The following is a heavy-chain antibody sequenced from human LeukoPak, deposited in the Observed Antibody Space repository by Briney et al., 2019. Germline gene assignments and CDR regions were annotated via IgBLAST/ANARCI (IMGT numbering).Heavy chain of an antibody. CDR1: GYRFTTYW. J-gene: IGHJ4*02. CDR2: IYPDDSDT. CDR3: ARLWKISGSGEFDY. V-gene: IGHV5-51*01. D-gene: IGHD2-15*01. Sequence: GESLKISCKCSGYRFTTYWIGWVRQMPGKGLEWMGIIYPDDSDTRYSPSFQGQVTISADKSISTAYLQWSSLKASDTAMYYCARLWKISGSGEFDYWGQGTLVTVSS.